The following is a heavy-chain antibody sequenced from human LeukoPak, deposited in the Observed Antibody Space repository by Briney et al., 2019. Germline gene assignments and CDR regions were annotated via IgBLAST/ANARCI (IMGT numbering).Heavy chain of an antibody. CDR1: GFTFSSYG. V-gene: IGHV3-30*02. Sequence: GGSLRLSCAASGFTFSSYGMHWVRQAPGKGLEWVAFIRYDGSNKYYADSVKGRFTISRDNSKNTLYLQMNSLRAEDTAVYYCAKDAGYCSSTSCYGEYYSDYWGQGTLVTVSS. CDR2: IRYDGSNK. J-gene: IGHJ4*02. D-gene: IGHD2-2*01. CDR3: AKDAGYCSSTSCYGEYYSDY.